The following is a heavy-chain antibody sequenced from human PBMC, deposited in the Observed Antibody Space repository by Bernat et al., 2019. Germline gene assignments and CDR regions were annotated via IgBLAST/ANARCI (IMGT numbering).Heavy chain of an antibody. CDR2: ISGSGGST. CDR1: GFTVSSNY. Sequence: EVQLVESGGGLVQPGGSLRLSCAASGFTVSSNYMSWVRQAPGKGLEWVSVISGSGGSTYYADSVKGRFTISRDNSKNTLYLQMNSLRAEDTAVYYCAKDLRYSSGRSWFDPWGQGTLVTVSA. CDR3: AKDLRYSSGRSWFDP. V-gene: IGHV3-23*04. D-gene: IGHD6-19*01. J-gene: IGHJ5*02.